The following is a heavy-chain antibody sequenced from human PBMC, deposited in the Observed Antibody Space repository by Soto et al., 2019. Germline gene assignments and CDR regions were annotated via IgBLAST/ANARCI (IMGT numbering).Heavy chain of an antibody. Sequence: SETLSLTCTVSGGSISSYYWSWIRQPPGKGLEWIGYIYYSGSTNYNPSLKSRVTISVDTSKNQFSLKLSSVTAADTAVYYCAREVDRALVGSPHYFDYWGQGTLVT. J-gene: IGHJ4*01. CDR1: GGSISSYY. CDR3: AREVDRALVGSPHYFDY. D-gene: IGHD5-18*01. CDR2: IYYSGST. V-gene: IGHV4-59*01.